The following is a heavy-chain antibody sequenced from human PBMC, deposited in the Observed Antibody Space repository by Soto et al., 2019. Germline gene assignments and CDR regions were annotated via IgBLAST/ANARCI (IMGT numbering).Heavy chain of an antibody. D-gene: IGHD5-12*01. CDR1: GFTFSSYS. Sequence: EVQLVESGGGLVKPGGSLRLSCAASGFTFSSYSMNWVRQAPGKGLEWVSSISSSSSYIYYADSVKGGFTISSDNAKNSACLQFTLLRGEDAAVYYCARGDSGYDWGRGWCQGGLVIVFS. CDR2: ISSSSSYI. J-gene: IGHJ4*02. V-gene: IGHV3-21*01. CDR3: ARGDSGYDWGRG.